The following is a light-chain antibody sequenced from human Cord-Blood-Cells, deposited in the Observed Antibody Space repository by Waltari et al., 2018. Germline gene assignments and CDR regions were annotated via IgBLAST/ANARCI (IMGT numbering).Light chain of an antibody. CDR3: QQSYSTMYT. J-gene: IGKJ2*01. CDR2: AAS. V-gene: IGKV1-39*01. Sequence: DIQMTQSPSPLSASVGDRVPITCRASQSISSYLNWYQQKPGKAPKLLIYAASSLQSGVPSRFSGSGSGTDFTLTISSLQPEDFATYYCQQSYSTMYTFGQGTKLEIK. CDR1: QSISSY.